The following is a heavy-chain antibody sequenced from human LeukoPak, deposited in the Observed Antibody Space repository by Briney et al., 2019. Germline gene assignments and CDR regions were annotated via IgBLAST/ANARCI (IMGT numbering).Heavy chain of an antibody. J-gene: IGHJ3*02. Sequence: ASVKVSCTASGYTFTGYYMHWVRQAPGQGLEWMGIINPSGGSTSYAQKFQGRVTMTRDMSTSTVYMELSSLRSEDTAVYYCAILRAFDIWGQGTMVTVSS. CDR3: AILRAFDI. CDR1: GYTFTGYY. CDR2: INPSGGST. V-gene: IGHV1-46*01.